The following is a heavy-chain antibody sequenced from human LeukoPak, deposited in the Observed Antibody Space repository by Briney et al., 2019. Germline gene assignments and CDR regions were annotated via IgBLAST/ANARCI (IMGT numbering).Heavy chain of an antibody. CDR3: ARDPPAVSINTYA. V-gene: IGHV3-66*01. Sequence: GGSLTLSCAASGFTVGNNYMNWVRQAPGKGLEWVSLIFSHGETSYADSVKGRFTISRDNSKNTLYLQMNGLRGEDTAVYYCARDPPAVSINTYAWGQGTLVTVSS. D-gene: IGHD2-8*01. CDR1: GFTVGNNY. J-gene: IGHJ4*02. CDR2: IFSHGET.